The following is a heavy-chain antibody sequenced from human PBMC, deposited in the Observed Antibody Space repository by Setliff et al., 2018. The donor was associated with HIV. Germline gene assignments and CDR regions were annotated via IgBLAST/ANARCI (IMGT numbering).Heavy chain of an antibody. Sequence: GGSLRLSCAASGFTFSNYAIHWVRQAPGKGLEWVAVISSDGSNEYYADSVKGRFTISRDNSKNTLYVQMNSLRAEDTAVYYCARDQLAMVRRNGMDVWGQGTTVTVSS. CDR2: ISSDGSNE. J-gene: IGHJ6*02. V-gene: IGHV3-30*04. D-gene: IGHD3-10*01. CDR3: ARDQLAMVRRNGMDV. CDR1: GFTFSNYA.